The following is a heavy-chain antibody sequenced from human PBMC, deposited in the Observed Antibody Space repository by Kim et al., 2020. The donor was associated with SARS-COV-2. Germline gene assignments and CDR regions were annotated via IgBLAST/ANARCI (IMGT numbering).Heavy chain of an antibody. CDR2: ISWKSGAI. J-gene: IGHJ4*02. CDR1: GFTFDRNA. CDR3: AKDDGSGWHSGY. V-gene: IGHV3-9*01. D-gene: IGHD3-3*01. Sequence: GGSLRLSCAASGFTFDRNAMHWVRQAPGKGLEWVSGISWKSGAIGYADSVKGRFALSRDKAKNSVYLQMNSLRPEDTALYYCAKDDGSGWHSGYWGQGTLVIVSS.